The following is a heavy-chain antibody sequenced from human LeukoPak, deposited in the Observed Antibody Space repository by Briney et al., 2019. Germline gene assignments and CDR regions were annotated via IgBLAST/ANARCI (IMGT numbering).Heavy chain of an antibody. J-gene: IGHJ4*02. V-gene: IGHV3-23*01. CDR1: GFPFNGYT. D-gene: IGHD3-10*01. Sequence: GGSLRLSCAASGFPFNGYTMSWVRQAPGKWLEWVSGISNSGDSTYYADSVKGRFTISRDNSKNTLYLQMNSLRAEDTAVYYCAKPVYGSGSPDYWGQGILVTVSS. CDR3: AKPVYGSGSPDY. CDR2: ISNSGDST.